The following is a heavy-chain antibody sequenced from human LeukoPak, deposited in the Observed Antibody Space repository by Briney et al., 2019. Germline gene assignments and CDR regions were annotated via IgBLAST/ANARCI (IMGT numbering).Heavy chain of an antibody. J-gene: IGHJ4*02. CDR2: IYYSGST. Sequence: PSETLSLTCTVSGGSISSSSYYWGWIRQPPGKGLEWIGSIYYSGSTYYNPSLKSRVTISVDTSKNQFSLKLSSVTAADTAGYYCARLATGANLLRFLEWLLGYFDYWGQGTLVTVSS. D-gene: IGHD3-3*01. V-gene: IGHV4-39*01. CDR3: ARLATGANLLRFLEWLLGYFDY. CDR1: GGSISSSSYY.